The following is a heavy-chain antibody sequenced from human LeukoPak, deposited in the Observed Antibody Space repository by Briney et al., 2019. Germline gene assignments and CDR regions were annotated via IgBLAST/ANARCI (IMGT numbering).Heavy chain of an antibody. CDR2: MHYSGST. V-gene: IGHV4-61*08. CDR1: GGSISSGGYY. Sequence: SETLSLTCTVSGGSISSGGYYWSWIRQPPGKGLEWIGYMHYSGSTNYNPSLKSRVTISVDTSKHQFSLKLNSVTSADTAVYYCARDTRYYDNSGYYYFDYWGRGTLVTVSS. CDR3: ARDTRYYDNSGYYYFDY. D-gene: IGHD3-22*01. J-gene: IGHJ4*02.